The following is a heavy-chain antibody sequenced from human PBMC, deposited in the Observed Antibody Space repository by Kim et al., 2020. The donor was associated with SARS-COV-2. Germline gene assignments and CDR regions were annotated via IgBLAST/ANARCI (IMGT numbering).Heavy chain of an antibody. CDR1: GGSISSSSYY. J-gene: IGHJ5*02. CDR3: ARHLDGGLYPGIAAAGTHWFDP. Sequence: SETLSLTCTVSGGSISSSSYYWGWIRQPPGKGLEWIGSIYYSGSTYYNPSLKSRVTISVDTSKNQFSLKLSSVTAADTAVYYCARHLDGGLYPGIAAAGTHWFDPWGQGTLVTVSS. V-gene: IGHV4-39*01. CDR2: IYYSGST. D-gene: IGHD6-13*01.